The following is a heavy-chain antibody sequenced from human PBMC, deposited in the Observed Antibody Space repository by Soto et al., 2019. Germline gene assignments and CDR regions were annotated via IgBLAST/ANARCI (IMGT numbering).Heavy chain of an antibody. CDR1: GFTFSDYY. CDR2: ISSSGSII. D-gene: IGHD3-9*01. Sequence: PGGSLRLSCAASGFTFSDYYMSWIRQAPGKGLKRVTYISSSGSIIYYADSVKGRFTISRDNAKNSLYLQMNSLRAEDTAVYYCARDMASYYDILTGYYTPYYYYYMDVWGKGTTVTVSS. CDR3: ARDMASYYDILTGYYTPYYYYYMDV. J-gene: IGHJ6*03. V-gene: IGHV3-11*01.